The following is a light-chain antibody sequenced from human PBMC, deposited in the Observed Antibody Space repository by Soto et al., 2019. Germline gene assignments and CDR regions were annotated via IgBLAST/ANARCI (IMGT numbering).Light chain of an antibody. J-gene: IGKJ2*01. Sequence: IQMTQSPSSVSASIGDRVTISCRASQSIYKWLVWYQQKPGKAPKLLIYAASSLQSGVPSRFSGSGSGTDFTLTISSLQPEDFATYYCLQDYNYPLTFGQGTKVEIK. CDR3: LQDYNYPLT. CDR2: AAS. CDR1: QSIYKW. V-gene: IGKV1-6*01.